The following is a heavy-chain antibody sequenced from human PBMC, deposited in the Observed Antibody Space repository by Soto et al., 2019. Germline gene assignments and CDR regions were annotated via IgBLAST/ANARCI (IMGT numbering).Heavy chain of an antibody. CDR3: ARDRRMGYSSSHDDWFDP. CDR1: GYTFTSYG. V-gene: IGHV1-18*01. Sequence: ASVKVSCKASGYTFTSYGISWVRQAPGQGLEWMGWISAYNGNTNYAQKLQGRVTMTTDTSTSTAYMELRSLRSDDTAVYYCARDRRMGYSSSHDDWFDPWGQGTLVTVSS. CDR2: ISAYNGNT. J-gene: IGHJ5*02. D-gene: IGHD6-13*01.